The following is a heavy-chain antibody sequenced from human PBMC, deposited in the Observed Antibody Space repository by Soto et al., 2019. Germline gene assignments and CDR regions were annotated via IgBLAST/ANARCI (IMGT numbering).Heavy chain of an antibody. CDR1: GFTFSSYA. CDR3: AKGRIGAVQTPLQFDP. V-gene: IGHV3-23*01. Sequence: GGSLRLSCAACGFTFSSYAMSWVRQAPGKGLEWVSAISGSGGSTYYADSVKGRFTISRDNSKNTLYLQMNSLRAEDTAVYYCAKGRIGAVQTPLQFDPWGQGTLVTVSS. D-gene: IGHD1-26*01. CDR2: ISGSGGST. J-gene: IGHJ5*02.